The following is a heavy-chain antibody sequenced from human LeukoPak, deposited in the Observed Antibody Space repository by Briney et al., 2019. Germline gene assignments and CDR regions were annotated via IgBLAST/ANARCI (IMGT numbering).Heavy chain of an antibody. CDR2: IYHSGGS. Sequence: PSETLSLTCAVSGYSISNDYYWGWIRQPPGKGLEWIGNIYHSGGSYYSPSLKSRVTILVDTSKNQFSLKLSSVTAADTAVYYCAKAGTTGIHHWFDPWGQGNLVTVSS. CDR3: AKAGTTGIHHWFDP. V-gene: IGHV4-38-2*01. J-gene: IGHJ5*02. CDR1: GYSISNDYY. D-gene: IGHD1-1*01.